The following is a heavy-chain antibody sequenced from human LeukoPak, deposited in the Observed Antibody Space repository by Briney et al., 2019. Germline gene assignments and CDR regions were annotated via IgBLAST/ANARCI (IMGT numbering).Heavy chain of an antibody. Sequence: GGSLRLSCAASGFTFNTYTMNWVRQAPGKGLEWVSAISGRGDGTYYADFVKGRFTISRDNSKNTLYMQMNSLRAEDMAVYYCAKELLVGTAFDIWGQGTMVTVSS. CDR3: AKELLVGTAFDI. D-gene: IGHD7-27*01. CDR1: GFTFNTYT. CDR2: ISGRGDGT. J-gene: IGHJ3*02. V-gene: IGHV3-23*01.